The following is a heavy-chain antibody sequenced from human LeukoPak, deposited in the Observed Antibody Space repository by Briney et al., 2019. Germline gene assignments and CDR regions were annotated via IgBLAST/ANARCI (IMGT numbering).Heavy chain of an antibody. J-gene: IGHJ6*03. CDR1: GYTFTGYY. V-gene: IGHV1-2*02. Sequence: ASVKVSCTASGYTFTGYYMHWVRQAPGQGLEWMGWINPNSGGTNYAQKFQGRVTMTRDTSISTAYMELSRLRSDDTAVYYCARDGVHGTVTRPLYYYYYMDVWGKGTTVTVSS. CDR3: ARDGVHGTVTRPLYYYYYMDV. CDR2: INPNSGGT. D-gene: IGHD4-17*01.